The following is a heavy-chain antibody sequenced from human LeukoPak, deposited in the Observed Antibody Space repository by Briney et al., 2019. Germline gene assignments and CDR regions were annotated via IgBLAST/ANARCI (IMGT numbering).Heavy chain of an antibody. CDR1: GFTFSSYA. Sequence: PGGSLRLSCAASGFTFSSYAMSWVRQAPGKGLEWVSAISGSGGSTYYADSVKGRFTISRDNAKNSLYLQMNSLRAEDTAVYYCARGLYSPLDYWGQGTLVTVSS. V-gene: IGHV3-23*01. CDR3: ARGLYSPLDY. CDR2: ISGSGGST. J-gene: IGHJ4*02. D-gene: IGHD4-11*01.